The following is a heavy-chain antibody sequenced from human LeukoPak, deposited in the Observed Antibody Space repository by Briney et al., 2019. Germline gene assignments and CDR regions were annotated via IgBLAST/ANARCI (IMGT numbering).Heavy chain of an antibody. CDR1: GDSISSGRHY. Sequence: SETLSLTCTVSGDSISSGRHYWSWIRQPAGKGLEWLGRIYTSGHTIYNPSLQSRVTMSFDTSKYQFSLNLSSVTAADTAVYYCASVDSAMVERAFDIWGQGTVVTVSS. J-gene: IGHJ3*02. D-gene: IGHD5-18*01. V-gene: IGHV4-61*02. CDR3: ASVDSAMVERAFDI. CDR2: IYTSGHT.